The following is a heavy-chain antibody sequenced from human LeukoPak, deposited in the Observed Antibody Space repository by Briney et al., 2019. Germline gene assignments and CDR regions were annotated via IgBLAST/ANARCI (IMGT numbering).Heavy chain of an antibody. V-gene: IGHV4-38-2*02. CDR1: GYTISSGYC. CDR2: IHHGGST. CDR3: ARDQYQLLVFDP. Sequence: SETLSLTCTVSGYTISSGYCWGWIRQPPGKGLEWIGIIHHGGSTYYNPSLKSRVTISADTSKNRISLKLTSVTAADTAVYYCARDQYQLLVFDPWGQGTLVTVSS. J-gene: IGHJ5*02. D-gene: IGHD2-2*01.